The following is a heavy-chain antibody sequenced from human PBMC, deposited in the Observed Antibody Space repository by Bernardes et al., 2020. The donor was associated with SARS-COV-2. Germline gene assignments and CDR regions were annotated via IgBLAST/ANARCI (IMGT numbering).Heavy chain of an antibody. CDR3: ARDNWTTDY. CDR1: GGSISSSSYY. Sequence: SETLSLTCTVSGGSISSSSYYWGWIRQPPGKGLEWIGSIYYSGSTYYNPSLKSRVTISVDTSKNQFSLKLTSVTAADTAVYYCARDNWTTDYWGQGSLVTVSS. CDR2: IYYSGST. D-gene: IGHD1-20*01. J-gene: IGHJ4*02. V-gene: IGHV4-39*02.